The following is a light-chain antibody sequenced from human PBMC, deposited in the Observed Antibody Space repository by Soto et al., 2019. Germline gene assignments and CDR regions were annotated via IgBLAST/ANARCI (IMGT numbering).Light chain of an antibody. J-gene: IGLJ1*01. CDR3: QSYDSSLSGYV. Sequence: QSVLTQPPSVSEAPGQRVTISCTGSSSNIGAGYEAHWYQQVPGTAPKLLIYENNNRPSGVPYRFSGSKSGTSASLAITGLQAEDEAEYYCQSYDSSLSGYVFGTGTKLTVL. CDR2: ENN. V-gene: IGLV1-40*01. CDR1: SSNIGAGYE.